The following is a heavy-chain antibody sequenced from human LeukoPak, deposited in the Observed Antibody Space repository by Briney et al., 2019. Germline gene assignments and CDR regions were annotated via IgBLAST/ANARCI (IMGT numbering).Heavy chain of an antibody. V-gene: IGHV1-2*02. CDR2: INPNSGGT. Sequence: ASVKVSCKPSGYTLTVYYIHWVRQAPGRVLEWMGWINPNSGGTNYAQKFQGRVTMTRDTSISTAYMELSRLRSDDTAVYYCARPIYYYMDVWGKGTTVTVSS. CDR1: GYTLTVYY. J-gene: IGHJ6*03. CDR3: ARPIYYYMDV.